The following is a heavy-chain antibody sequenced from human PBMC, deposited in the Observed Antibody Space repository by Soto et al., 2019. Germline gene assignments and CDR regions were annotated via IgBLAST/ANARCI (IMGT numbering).Heavy chain of an antibody. CDR3: AREVVGVAPTRTYGMDV. CDR2: INPSGGST. Sequence: QVQLVQSGAEVKKPGASVKVSCKASGYTFTSYYMHWVRQAPGQGLEWMGIINPSGGSTSYAQKCQDRVTMTRATSTSRGYMERSSLRSEDTAAYYCAREVVGVAPTRTYGMDVWGQGTTVTVSS. CDR1: GYTFTSYY. J-gene: IGHJ6*02. V-gene: IGHV1-46*01. D-gene: IGHD2-2*01.